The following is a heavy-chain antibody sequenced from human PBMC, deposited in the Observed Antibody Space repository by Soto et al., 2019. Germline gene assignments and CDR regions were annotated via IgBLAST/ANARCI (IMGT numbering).Heavy chain of an antibody. CDR1: GYTFTSYA. CDR2: INDGNGNT. J-gene: IGHJ4*02. CDR3: ARDDRRYYDILTGYYIVY. Sequence: QVQLVQSGAEVKKPGASVKVSCKASGYTFTSYAMHWVRQAPGQRLEWMGWINDGNGNTKYSQKFQGRVTITRDTSASTAYMELSSLRSEDTAVYYCARDDRRYYDILTGYYIVYWGQGTLVTVSS. V-gene: IGHV1-3*01. D-gene: IGHD3-9*01.